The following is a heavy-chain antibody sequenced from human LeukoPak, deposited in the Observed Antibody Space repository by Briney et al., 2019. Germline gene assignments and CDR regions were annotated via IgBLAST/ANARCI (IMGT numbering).Heavy chain of an antibody. CDR1: GYTFTSYG. Sequence: ASVKVSCKVSGYTFTSYGINWVRQAPGQGLEWMGIINPSGGSTSYAQKFQGRVTMTRDTSTSTVYMEVSSLRSEDTAVYYCARTASFWSGYYLDYWGQGTLVTVSS. J-gene: IGHJ4*02. D-gene: IGHD3-3*01. CDR3: ARTASFWSGYYLDY. CDR2: INPSGGST. V-gene: IGHV1-46*01.